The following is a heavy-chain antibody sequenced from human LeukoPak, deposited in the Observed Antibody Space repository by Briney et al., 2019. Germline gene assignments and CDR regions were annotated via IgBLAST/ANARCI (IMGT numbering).Heavy chain of an antibody. J-gene: IGHJ6*02. V-gene: IGHV1-58*02. CDR3: AADRGTTVTTSWGYYYGMDV. Sequence: AVKVSCKASGFTFTSSAMQWVRQARGQRLEWIGWIVIGSGNTNYAQKFQERVTITRDMSTSTAYMELSSLRSEDTAVYYCAADRGTTVTTSWGYYYGMDVWGQGTTVTVSS. D-gene: IGHD4-17*01. CDR1: GFTFTSSA. CDR2: IVIGSGNT.